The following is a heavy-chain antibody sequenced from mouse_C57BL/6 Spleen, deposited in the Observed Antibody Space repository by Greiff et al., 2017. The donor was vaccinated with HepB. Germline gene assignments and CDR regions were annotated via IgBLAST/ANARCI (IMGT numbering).Heavy chain of an antibody. Sequence: DVKLQESGPGLVKPSQSLSLTCSVTGYSITSGYYWNWIRQFPGNKLEWMGYISYDGSNNYNPSLKNRISITRDTSKNQFFLKLNSVTTEDTATYYCARDSYFDVWGTGTTVTVSS. CDR3: ARDSYFDV. V-gene: IGHV3-6*01. CDR1: GYSITSGYY. CDR2: ISYDGSN. J-gene: IGHJ1*03.